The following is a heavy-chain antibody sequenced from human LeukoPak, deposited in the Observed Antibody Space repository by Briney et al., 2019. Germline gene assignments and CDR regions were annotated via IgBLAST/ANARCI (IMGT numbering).Heavy chain of an antibody. CDR2: ISYDGSKI. J-gene: IGHJ3*02. D-gene: IGHD4-17*01. CDR1: GFTFSSYP. Sequence: PGGSLRLSCAASGFTFSSYPLHWVRQAPGKGLEWVTLISYDGSKIYYADSVKGRFTISRDNAKNSLYLQMNSLRAEDTAVYYCARRGRVDLHDYADYYGEEDAFDIWGQGTMVTVSS. V-gene: IGHV3-30-3*01. CDR3: ARRGRVDLHDYADYYGEEDAFDI.